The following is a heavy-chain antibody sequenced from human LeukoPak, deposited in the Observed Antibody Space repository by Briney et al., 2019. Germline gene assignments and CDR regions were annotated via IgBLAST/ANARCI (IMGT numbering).Heavy chain of an antibody. Sequence: GTSLRLSCAASGFTFSSYGMNWVRQAPGKGLERVAVIWYDGSKKYYVDSVKGRFTISRDSSKNTVDLQMDSLRAEDTALYYCTRENGGDGYRGGTFDIWGQGTMVTVSS. D-gene: IGHD5-24*01. CDR1: GFTFSSYG. V-gene: IGHV3-33*01. CDR2: IWYDGSKK. CDR3: TRENGGDGYRGGTFDI. J-gene: IGHJ3*02.